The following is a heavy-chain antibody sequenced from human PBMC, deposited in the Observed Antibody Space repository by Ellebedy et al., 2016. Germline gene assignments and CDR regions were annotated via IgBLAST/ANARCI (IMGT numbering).Heavy chain of an antibody. CDR2: IYYSGST. Sequence: SETLSLXXSVSGGSISSSNYYWGWIRQPPGKGLEWIGSIYYSGSTYYNPSLKSRVIISEDTSKNQFSLNLNSVTAADTAVYYCVAIYNSNSYRDYWGQGTLVTVSS. CDR1: GGSISSSNYY. V-gene: IGHV4-39*07. CDR3: VAIYNSNSYRDY. J-gene: IGHJ4*02. D-gene: IGHD2/OR15-2a*01.